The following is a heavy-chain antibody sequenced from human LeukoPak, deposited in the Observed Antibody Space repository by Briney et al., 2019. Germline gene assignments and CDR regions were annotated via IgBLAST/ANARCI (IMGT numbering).Heavy chain of an antibody. CDR2: IKQDGSEK. CDR3: ALNFGYSKYYGMDV. D-gene: IGHD6-13*01. Sequence: GGSLRLSCAASGFTFSSYWMSWVRQAPGKGLEWVANIKQDGSEKYYVDSVKGRFTISRDNAKNSLYLQMNSLRAEDRAVYYCALNFGYSKYYGMDVWGQGTTVTVSS. J-gene: IGHJ6*02. CDR1: GFTFSSYW. V-gene: IGHV3-7*03.